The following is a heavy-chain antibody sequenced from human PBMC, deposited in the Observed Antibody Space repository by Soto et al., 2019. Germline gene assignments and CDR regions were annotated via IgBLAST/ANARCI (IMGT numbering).Heavy chain of an antibody. V-gene: IGHV4-30-2*01. Sequence: SETLSLTCAVSGGSISSGGYSWSWIRQPPGKGLEWIGYIYHSGSTYYNPSLKSRVTISVDRSKNQFSLKLSSVTAADTAVYYCARYDNYEKTSFDPWGQGTLVTVSS. CDR2: IYHSGST. CDR3: ARYDNYEKTSFDP. D-gene: IGHD3-3*01. J-gene: IGHJ5*02. CDR1: GGSISSGGYS.